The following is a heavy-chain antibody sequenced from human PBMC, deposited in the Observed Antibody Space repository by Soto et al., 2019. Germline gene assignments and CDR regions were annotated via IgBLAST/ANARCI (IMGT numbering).Heavy chain of an antibody. CDR3: ARDLGVKYTSANNNWFDP. V-gene: IGHV1-18*01. J-gene: IGHJ5*02. CDR1: GYTFTSYG. CDR2: ISAYNGNT. D-gene: IGHD3-22*01. Sequence: QVQLVQSGAEVKKPGASVKVSCKASGYTFTSYGISWVRQAPGQGLEWMGWISAYNGNTNYAQKLQGRVTMTTDTSTSTADMEVRSLRSDDTAVYYCARDLGVKYTSANNNWFDPWGQGTLVTVSS.